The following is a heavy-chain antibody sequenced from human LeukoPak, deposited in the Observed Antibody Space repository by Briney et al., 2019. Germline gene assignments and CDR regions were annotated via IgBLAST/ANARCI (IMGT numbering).Heavy chain of an antibody. CDR1: GFTFSSYW. CDR2: INSDGSST. J-gene: IGHJ4*02. V-gene: IGHV3-74*01. CDR3: ARDSASYYYDSSGYYYRGQSDY. D-gene: IGHD3-22*01. Sequence: PGGSLRLSCAASGFTFSSYWMHWVRQAPGKGLVWVSRINSDGSSTSYADSVKGRFTISRDNAKNSLYLQMNSLRAEDTAVYYCARDSASYYYDSSGYYYRGQSDYWGQGTLVTVSS.